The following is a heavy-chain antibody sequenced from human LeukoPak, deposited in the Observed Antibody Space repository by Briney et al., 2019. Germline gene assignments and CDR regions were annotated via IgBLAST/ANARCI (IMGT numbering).Heavy chain of an antibody. J-gene: IGHJ4*02. V-gene: IGHV4-61*02. CDR1: GGSIRGGSYY. CDR3: ARIMYYYETGGYRDYFDS. Sequence: SETLSLTCTVSGGSIRGGSYYWNWIRQPAGKGLEWIGRIYVGGSTNYNPSLKSRVTISVDTSKKQFPLNLSSVTAADTAVYYCARIMYYYETGGYRDYFDSWGQGILVTVSS. CDR2: IYVGGST. D-gene: IGHD3-22*01.